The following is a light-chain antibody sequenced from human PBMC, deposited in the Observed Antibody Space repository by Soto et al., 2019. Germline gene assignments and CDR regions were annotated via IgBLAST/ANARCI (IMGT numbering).Light chain of an antibody. CDR2: EGS. J-gene: IGLJ2*01. Sequence: QSALTQPASVSGSPGQSITISCTGTSSDVGCYNYVSWYQQHPGKAPKLMIYEGSERPSGVSNRSSGSKSGNTASLTISGLQSEDEDDYYCTSATSSSTLVFGGGTKLAVL. CDR1: SSDVGCYNY. CDR3: TSATSSSTLV. V-gene: IGLV2-14*01.